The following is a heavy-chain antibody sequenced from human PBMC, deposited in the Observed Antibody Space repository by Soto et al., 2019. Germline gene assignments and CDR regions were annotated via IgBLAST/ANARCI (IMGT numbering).Heavy chain of an antibody. J-gene: IGHJ4*02. V-gene: IGHV4-59*08. CDR1: GGSISHYY. CDR2: MYYSGST. CDR3: ASLFCSGATCYSDY. Sequence: SETLSLTCTVSGGSISHYYWSWIRQPPGKGLEWIGHMYYSGSTNYNPSLKSRVTISVNTSKNQFSLKLNSVTAADTAMYYCASLFCSGATCYSDYWGQGMLVTVSS. D-gene: IGHD2-15*01.